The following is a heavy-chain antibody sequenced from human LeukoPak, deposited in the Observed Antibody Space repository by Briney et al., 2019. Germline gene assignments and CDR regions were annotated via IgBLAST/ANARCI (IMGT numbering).Heavy chain of an antibody. Sequence: ASVKVSCKASGYTFTSYGISWVRQAPGQGLEWMGWISAYNGNTNYAQKLQGRVTMTTDTSTSTAYMELRSLRSDDTAVYYCARATRPVYGDYDGGSNYYYYYYMDVWGKGTTVTISS. D-gene: IGHD4-17*01. J-gene: IGHJ6*03. CDR2: ISAYNGNT. V-gene: IGHV1-18*01. CDR1: GYTFTSYG. CDR3: ARATRPVYGDYDGGSNYYYYYYMDV.